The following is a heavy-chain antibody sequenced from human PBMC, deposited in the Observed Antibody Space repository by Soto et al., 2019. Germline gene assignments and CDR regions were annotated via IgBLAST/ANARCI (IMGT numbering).Heavy chain of an antibody. V-gene: IGHV4-31*03. CDR1: GDSISRGGYY. D-gene: IGHD2-21*01. J-gene: IGHJ5*02. CDR2: IYHSGST. Sequence: QVQLQESGPGLVKPSQTLSLTCTVSGDSISRGGYYWNWIRQHPRKGLEWIGYIYHSGSTNYNPSLKSRVTXSXXXSXHQLSLELSNVTAADTAVYYCARDGAGAYGLGWFDPWGQGILVTVSS. CDR3: ARDGAGAYGLGWFDP.